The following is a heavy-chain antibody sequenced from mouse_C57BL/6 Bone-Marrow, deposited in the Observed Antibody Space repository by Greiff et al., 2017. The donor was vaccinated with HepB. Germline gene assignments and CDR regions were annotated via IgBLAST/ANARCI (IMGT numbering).Heavy chain of an antibody. J-gene: IGHJ2*01. CDR1: GYTFTSYW. CDR3: ARLGLLRFYFDC. Sequence: VQLQQPGAELVKPGASVKLSCKASGYTFTSYWMQWVKQRPGQGLEWIGEIDPSDSYTNYNQKFKGKATLTVDTSSSTAYMQLSSLTSEDSAVYYCARLGLLRFYFDCWGQGTTLTVSS. CDR2: IDPSDSYT. D-gene: IGHD1-1*01. V-gene: IGHV1-50*01.